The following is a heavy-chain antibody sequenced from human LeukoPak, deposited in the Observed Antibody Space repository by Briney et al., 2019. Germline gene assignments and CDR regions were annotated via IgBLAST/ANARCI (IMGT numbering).Heavy chain of an antibody. V-gene: IGHV4-4*07. CDR1: GGSISSYY. Sequence: NPSETLSLTCSVSGGSISSYYWSWIRQPAGKGLEWIGRIYTSGSTNYNPSLKSRVTMSVDTSKNQFSLKLSSVTAADTAVYYCAATYVYDSSGYQLSYWGQGTLVTVSS. CDR2: IYTSGST. D-gene: IGHD3-22*01. J-gene: IGHJ4*02. CDR3: AATYVYDSSGYQLSY.